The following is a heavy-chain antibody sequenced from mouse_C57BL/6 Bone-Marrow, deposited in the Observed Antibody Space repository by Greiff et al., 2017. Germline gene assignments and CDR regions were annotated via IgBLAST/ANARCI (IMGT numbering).Heavy chain of an antibody. D-gene: IGHD2-3*01. V-gene: IGHV5-4*03. CDR1: GFTFSSYA. J-gene: IGHJ3*01. Sequence: EVNVVESGGGLVKPGGSLKLSCAASGFTFSSYAMSWVRQTPEKRLEWVATISDGGSYTYYPDNVKGRFTISRDNAKNNLYLQMSHLKSEDTAMYYCARVMGPWFAYWGQGTLVTVSA. CDR2: ISDGGSYT. CDR3: ARVMGPWFAY.